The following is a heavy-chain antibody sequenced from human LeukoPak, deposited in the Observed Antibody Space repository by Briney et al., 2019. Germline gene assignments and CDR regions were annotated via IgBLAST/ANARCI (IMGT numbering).Heavy chain of an antibody. CDR2: FYPGDSDT. V-gene: IGHV5-51*01. D-gene: IGHD5-18*01. J-gene: IGHJ4*02. CDR1: GYSFTSYW. Sequence: AGESLKISCKGSGYSFTSYWIGWVRQMPGKGLEWMGIFYPGDSDTRYSPSFQGQVTISADKSISTAYLQWSSLKASDTAMYYCARDGLYSYGSAAKCYFDYWGQGTLVTVSS. CDR3: ARDGLYSYGSAAKCYFDY.